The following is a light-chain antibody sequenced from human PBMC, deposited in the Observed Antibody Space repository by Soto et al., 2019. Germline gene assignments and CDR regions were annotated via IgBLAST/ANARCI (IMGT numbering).Light chain of an antibody. CDR2: EVS. J-gene: IGLJ1*01. CDR1: SSDGGGYHY. Sequence: QSALTQPASVSGCPGQSIAISCTGTSSDGGGYHYVSWYQQHPGKAPKLMIYEVSNRPSGVSNRFSGSKSGNTASLTISGLQAEDEADYFCSSYGSTSTRYVFGTGTKLTVL. V-gene: IGLV2-14*01. CDR3: SSYGSTSTRYV.